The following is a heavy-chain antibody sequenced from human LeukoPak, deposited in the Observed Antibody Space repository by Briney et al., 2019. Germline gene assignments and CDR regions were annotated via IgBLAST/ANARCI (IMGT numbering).Heavy chain of an antibody. CDR3: ARALPSPLYSGSYADAFDI. CDR2: ISSSSSYI. Sequence: GGSLRLSCAASGFTFSSYSMNWVRQAPGKGLEWVSSISSSSSYIYYADSVEGRFTISRDNAKNSLYLQMNSLRAEDTAVYYCARALPSPLYSGSYADAFDIWGQGTMVTVSS. V-gene: IGHV3-21*01. J-gene: IGHJ3*02. CDR1: GFTFSSYS. D-gene: IGHD1-26*01.